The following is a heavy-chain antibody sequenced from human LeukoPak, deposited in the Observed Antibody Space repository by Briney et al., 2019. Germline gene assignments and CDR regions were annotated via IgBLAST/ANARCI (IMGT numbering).Heavy chain of an antibody. CDR2: IYYSGST. Sequence: KPSETLSLTCTVSGGSISSSSYYWGWIRQPPGKGLEWIGSIYYSGSTYYNPSLKSRVTISVDTSKNQFSLKLSSVTAADTAVYYCARDRVGGRSAYFDYWGQGTLVTVSS. CDR3: ARDRVGGRSAYFDY. V-gene: IGHV4-39*07. D-gene: IGHD3-16*01. J-gene: IGHJ4*02. CDR1: GGSISSSSYY.